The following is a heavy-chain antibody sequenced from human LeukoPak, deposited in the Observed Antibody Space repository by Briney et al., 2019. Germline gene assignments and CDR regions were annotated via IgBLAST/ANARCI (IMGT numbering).Heavy chain of an antibody. J-gene: IGHJ4*02. CDR2: IYSSGSS. CDR1: GGSISNYY. V-gene: IGHV4-59*01. CDR3: ARVQLGYTYGIFDY. D-gene: IGHD5-18*01. Sequence: SETLSLTCTVSGGSISNYYWSWIRQPPGKGLEWIGHIYSSGSSNYNNPSLKSRVTISVDTSKNQFSLKLSSVTAADTAVYYCARVQLGYTYGIFDYWGQGTLVTVSS.